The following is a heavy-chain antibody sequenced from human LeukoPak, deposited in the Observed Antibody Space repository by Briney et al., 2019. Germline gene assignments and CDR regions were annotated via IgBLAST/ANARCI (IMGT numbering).Heavy chain of an antibody. CDR3: ARAPTPYGDSSGYDY. Sequence: SQTLSLTCTVSGGSISNGSYYWSWIRQPAGKGLEWIGRIYTSGSTNYNPSLKSRVTISVDTSKNQFSLKLSSVTAADTAVYYCARAPTPYGDSSGYDYWGQGTLVTVSS. V-gene: IGHV4-61*02. CDR2: IYTSGST. CDR1: GGSISNGSYY. D-gene: IGHD3-22*01. J-gene: IGHJ4*02.